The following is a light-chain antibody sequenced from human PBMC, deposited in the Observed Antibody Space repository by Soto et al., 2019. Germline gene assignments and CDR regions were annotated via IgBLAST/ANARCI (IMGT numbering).Light chain of an antibody. Sequence: EIVMTQSPATLSVSPGERATLSCRASKSVSSNLAWYQQKPGQAPRLLIYGASTSATGVPARFSGSGSGTEFTLTISSLQSEDVPVYDCQQYNNWHPYTFGQGTNLEIK. CDR2: GAS. CDR3: QQYNNWHPYT. CDR1: KSVSSN. J-gene: IGKJ2*01. V-gene: IGKV3-15*01.